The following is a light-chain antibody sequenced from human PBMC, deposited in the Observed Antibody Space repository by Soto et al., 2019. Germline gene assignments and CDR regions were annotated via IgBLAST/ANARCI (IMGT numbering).Light chain of an antibody. CDR2: EVS. J-gene: IGLJ1*01. V-gene: IGLV2-14*01. CDR3: ISYTGSSTSYV. CDR1: SSDVGSYDH. Sequence: HSALTQPASVSGSPGQSITISCSGTSSDVGSYDHVAWYQQFPGKTPKLMIYEVSNRPSGVSSRFSGSKSGNTASLTISGLQAEDEADYYCISYTGSSTSYVFGSGTKLTV.